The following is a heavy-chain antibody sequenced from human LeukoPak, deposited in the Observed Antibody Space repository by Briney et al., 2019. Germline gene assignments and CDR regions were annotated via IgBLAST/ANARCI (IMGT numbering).Heavy chain of an antibody. Sequence: GGSLRLSCVVSGFTFSSYAMHWVRQAPGKGLEWVSTISGSGGSTYYADSVKGRFTISRDNSKNTLYLQMNSLRAEDTAVYYCAKGYSYGYDYWGQGTLVTVSS. V-gene: IGHV3-23*01. J-gene: IGHJ4*02. D-gene: IGHD5-18*01. CDR1: GFTFSSYA. CDR3: AKGYSYGYDY. CDR2: ISGSGGST.